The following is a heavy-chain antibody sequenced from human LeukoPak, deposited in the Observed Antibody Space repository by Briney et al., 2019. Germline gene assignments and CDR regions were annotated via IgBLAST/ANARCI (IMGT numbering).Heavy chain of an antibody. Sequence: SGGSLRLSCAASGFTFSSYAMSWVRQAPGKGLEWVSAISGSGGSTYYADSVKGRFTISRDNSKNTLYLQMNSLRAEDTAVYYCARASGYDGGLDYWGQGTLVTVSS. CDR2: ISGSGGST. J-gene: IGHJ4*02. V-gene: IGHV3-23*01. CDR3: ARASGYDGGLDY. D-gene: IGHD5-12*01. CDR1: GFTFSSYA.